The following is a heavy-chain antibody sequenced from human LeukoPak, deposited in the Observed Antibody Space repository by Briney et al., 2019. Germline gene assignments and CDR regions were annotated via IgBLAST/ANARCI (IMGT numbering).Heavy chain of an antibody. CDR3: ARGADYGDYVTLDY. Sequence: GSSVKVSCKASGGTFSSYAISWVRQAPGQGLEWMGRIIPILGIANCAQKFQGRVTITADKSTSTAYMELSSLRSEDTAVYYCARGADYGDYVTLDYWGQGTLVTVSS. V-gene: IGHV1-69*04. J-gene: IGHJ4*02. CDR2: IIPILGIA. CDR1: GGTFSSYA. D-gene: IGHD4-17*01.